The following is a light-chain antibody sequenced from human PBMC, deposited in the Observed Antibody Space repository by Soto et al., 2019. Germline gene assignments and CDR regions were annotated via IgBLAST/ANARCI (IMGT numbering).Light chain of an antibody. CDR1: QGISTY. V-gene: IGKV1-17*03. Sequence: DIQMTQSPPAMSASVGDRVTITCRASQGISTYLAWFQQKPGKAPKRLIYAASSLQSGVPSRFSGSGSGTEFTLTISSLQPEDFATYYCLQHNTYPRTFGQGTKVDIK. CDR2: AAS. J-gene: IGKJ1*01. CDR3: LQHNTYPRT.